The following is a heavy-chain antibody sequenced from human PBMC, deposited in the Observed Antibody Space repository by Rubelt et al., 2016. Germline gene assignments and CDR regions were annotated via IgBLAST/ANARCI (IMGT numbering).Heavy chain of an antibody. J-gene: IGHJ4*02. CDR1: GFTVSSNY. V-gene: IGHV3-66*01. D-gene: IGHD7-27*01. CDR2: IYSGGST. Sequence: EVQLVESGGGLVQPGGSLRLSCAASGFTVSSNYMSWVRQAPGKGLEWVSVIYSGGSTYYADSVKGKFTISRGNSKITLYLQMNSLRAEDTAVYYCARNWGFDYWGQGTLVTVSS. CDR3: ARNWGFDY.